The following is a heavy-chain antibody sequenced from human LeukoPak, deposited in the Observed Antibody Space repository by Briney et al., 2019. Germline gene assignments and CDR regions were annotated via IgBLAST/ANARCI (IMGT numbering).Heavy chain of an antibody. Sequence: PSETLSLTCAVYGGSFGGYYWSWIRQPPGKGLEWIGEINHSGSTNYNPSLKSRVTISVDTSKNQFSLKLSSVTAADTAVYCCARGRRAKYYYDSSGPNYYGMDVWGQGTTVTVSS. V-gene: IGHV4-34*01. CDR2: INHSGST. D-gene: IGHD3-22*01. J-gene: IGHJ6*02. CDR1: GGSFGGYY. CDR3: ARGRRAKYYYDSSGPNYYGMDV.